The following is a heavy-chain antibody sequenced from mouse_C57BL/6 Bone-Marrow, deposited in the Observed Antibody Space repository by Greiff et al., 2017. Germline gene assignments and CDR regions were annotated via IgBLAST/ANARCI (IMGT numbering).Heavy chain of an antibody. CDR1: GYTFTSYW. V-gene: IGHV1-72*01. CDR3: ARRGFTTVVATDFYAMDY. D-gene: IGHD1-1*01. J-gene: IGHJ4*01. CDR2: IDPNSGGT. Sequence: QVQLQQPGAELVKPGASVKLSCKASGYTFTSYWMHWVKQRPGRGLEWIGRIDPNSGGTKYNEKFKSKATLTVDKPSSTAYMQLSSLTSEDSAVYYCARRGFTTVVATDFYAMDYWGQGTSVTVSS.